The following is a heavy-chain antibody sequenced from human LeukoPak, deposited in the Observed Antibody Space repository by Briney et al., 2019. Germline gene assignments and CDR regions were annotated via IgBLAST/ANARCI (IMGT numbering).Heavy chain of an antibody. D-gene: IGHD6-13*01. J-gene: IGHJ5*02. CDR2: IYTSGST. CDR3: ARDCIASGEYSSSWYIWFDP. Sequence: SETLSLTCTVSGGSISSYYWSWIRQPAGKGLEWIGRIYTSGSTNYNPSLKSRVTMPVDTSKNQFSLKLSSVTAADTAVYYCARDCIASGEYSSSWYIWFDPWGQGTLVTVSS. CDR1: GGSISSYY. V-gene: IGHV4-4*07.